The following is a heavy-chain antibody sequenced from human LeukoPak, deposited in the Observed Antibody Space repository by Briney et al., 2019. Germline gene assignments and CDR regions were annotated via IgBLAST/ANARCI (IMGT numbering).Heavy chain of an antibody. CDR3: ARAVRDFDWFLGMDV. CDR1: GFTFSSYW. Sequence: GGSLRLSCVASGFTFSSYWMSWVRQAPGKGLEWVANIKQDGSEKYYVDSVKGRFTISRDNAKNSLYLQMNSLRAEDTAVYYCARAVRDFDWFLGMDVWGKGTTVTVSS. CDR2: IKQDGSEK. D-gene: IGHD3-9*01. V-gene: IGHV3-7*01. J-gene: IGHJ6*04.